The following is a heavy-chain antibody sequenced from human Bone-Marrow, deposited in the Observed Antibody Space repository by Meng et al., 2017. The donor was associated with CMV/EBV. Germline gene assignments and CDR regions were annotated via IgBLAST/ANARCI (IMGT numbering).Heavy chain of an antibody. CDR1: GYTFTGYY. J-gene: IGHJ3*02. D-gene: IGHD7-27*01. CDR3: AGQTGDHDAFDI. V-gene: IGHV1-69*05. CDR2: IIPIFGTA. Sequence: SVKVSCKASGYTFTGYYMHWVRQAPGQGLGWMGGIIPIFGTANYAQKFQGRVTITTDESTSTAYMELSSLRSEDTAVYYCAGQTGDHDAFDIWGQGTMVTVSS.